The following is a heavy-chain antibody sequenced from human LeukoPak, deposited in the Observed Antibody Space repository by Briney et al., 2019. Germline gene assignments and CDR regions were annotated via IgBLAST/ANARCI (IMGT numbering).Heavy chain of an antibody. CDR3: ANGQWLAPFDY. CDR1: GFTFSSYA. Sequence: GGSLRLSCAASGFTFSSYAMSWVRQAPGKGLEWVSAISGSGGSTYYADSVKGRFTISRDNSKNTLYLQMDSLRAEDTAVYYCANGQWLAPFDYWGQGTLVTVSS. V-gene: IGHV3-23*01. CDR2: ISGSGGST. D-gene: IGHD6-19*01. J-gene: IGHJ4*02.